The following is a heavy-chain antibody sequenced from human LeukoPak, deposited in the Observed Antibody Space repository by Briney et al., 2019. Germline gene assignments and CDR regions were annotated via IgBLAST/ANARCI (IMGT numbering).Heavy chain of an antibody. CDR3: ARDQYSSGWYSYYGMDV. CDR2: ISSSSSYI. D-gene: IGHD6-19*01. V-gene: IGHV3-21*04. CDR1: GFTFSSYS. Sequence: GGSLRLSCAASGFTFSSYSMNWVRQAPGKGLEWVSSISSSSSYIYYADSVKGRFTISRDNAKNSLYLQMNSLRAEDTAVYYCARDQYSSGWYSYYGMDVWGQGTTVTVSS. J-gene: IGHJ6*02.